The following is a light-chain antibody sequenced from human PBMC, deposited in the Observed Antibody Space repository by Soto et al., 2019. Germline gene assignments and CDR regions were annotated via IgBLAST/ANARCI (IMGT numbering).Light chain of an antibody. CDR2: YDS. Sequence: SYELTQPPSVSVAPGKPASITCGENNIGSKSVHWYQQKPGQAPVLVIYYDSDRPSGIPERFSSSNSGNTATLTISRVEAGDEADYYCQVWDSSSDHAVFGGGTKVTVL. CDR1: NIGSKS. J-gene: IGLJ2*01. CDR3: QVWDSSSDHAV. V-gene: IGLV3-21*04.